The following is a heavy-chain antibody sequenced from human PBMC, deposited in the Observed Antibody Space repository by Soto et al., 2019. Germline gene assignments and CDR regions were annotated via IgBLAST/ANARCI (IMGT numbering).Heavy chain of an antibody. CDR2: TCYRSKWYN. CDR3: ARTAVAGTGDAFDI. CDR1: GDSVSSNSAA. D-gene: IGHD6-19*01. Sequence: SQTLSLTCAISGDSVSSNSAAWNWIRKSPSRGLEWLGRTCYRSKWYNDYAVSVKSRITINPDTSKNQFSLQLNSVTPEDTAVYYCARTAVAGTGDAFDIWGQGTMVTVSS. V-gene: IGHV6-1*01. J-gene: IGHJ3*02.